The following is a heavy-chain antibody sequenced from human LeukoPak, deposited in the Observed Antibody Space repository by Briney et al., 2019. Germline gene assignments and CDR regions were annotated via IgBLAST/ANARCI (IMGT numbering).Heavy chain of an antibody. CDR2: IKQDGSEE. CDR3: ARGYSYGLAPFDY. J-gene: IGHJ4*02. CDR1: GFTFTNYW. Sequence: PGGSLRLSCVASGFTFTNYWMSWVRQVPGKGLEWVANIKQDGSEELYAESVRGRYTISRDNAKNSLYLQMNSLRAEDTAVYHCARGYSYGLAPFDYWGQGTLVSVSS. D-gene: IGHD5-18*01. V-gene: IGHV3-7*01.